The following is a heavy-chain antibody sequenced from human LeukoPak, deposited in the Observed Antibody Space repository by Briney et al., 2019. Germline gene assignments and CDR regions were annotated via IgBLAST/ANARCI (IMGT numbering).Heavy chain of an antibody. J-gene: IGHJ4*02. CDR2: IYHSGST. CDR1: GYSISSGYY. CDR3: ARGGGRSPSY. Sequence: SETLSLTCTVSGYSISSGYYWGWIRQPPGKGLEWIGSIYHSGSTYYNPSLKSRVTISVDTSKNQFSLKLSSVTAADTAVYYCARGGGRSPSYWGQGALVTVSS. D-gene: IGHD6-25*01. V-gene: IGHV4-38-2*02.